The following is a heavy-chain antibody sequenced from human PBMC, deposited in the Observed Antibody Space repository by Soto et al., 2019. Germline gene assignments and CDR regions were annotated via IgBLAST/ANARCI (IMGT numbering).Heavy chain of an antibody. CDR2: ISAYNGNR. Sequence: QVQLLQSGAEVKKPGASVKVSCKASGYTFTHYGITWLRQAPGQGPEWMGWISAYNGNRDYAQNLQDRVTRTTDTSTSTAYMELRSLRSDDTAVYYCARPQNDILTDSYTTFFDSWGQGTLVTVSS. J-gene: IGHJ5*01. CDR3: ARPQNDILTDSYTTFFDS. CDR1: GYTFTHYG. V-gene: IGHV1-18*01. D-gene: IGHD3-9*01.